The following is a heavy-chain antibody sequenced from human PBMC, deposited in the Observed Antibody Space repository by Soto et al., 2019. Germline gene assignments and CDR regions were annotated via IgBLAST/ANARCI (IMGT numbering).Heavy chain of an antibody. CDR3: ARVSSYGRVGYFDH. J-gene: IGHJ4*02. V-gene: IGHV3-33*01. CDR2: IYYDGSYE. D-gene: IGHD1-26*01. Sequence: QVQLVESGGAVGQPGGSLRLSCAASGFTFNKYGIHWVRQAPGKGLEWVAMIYYDGSYEYYSDSVKGRVTISRDNSKNTVDLLMNSLTVEDTGVYYCARVSSYGRVGYFDHWGRGALVIVSS. CDR1: GFTFNKYG.